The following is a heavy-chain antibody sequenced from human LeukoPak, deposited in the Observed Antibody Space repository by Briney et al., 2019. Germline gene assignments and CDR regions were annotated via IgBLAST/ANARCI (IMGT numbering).Heavy chain of an antibody. Sequence: GGSLRLSSAASGFTFSSYAMSWVRQAPGKGLEWVSAISGSGGSTYYADSVKGRFTISRDNSKNTLYLQMNSLRAEDTAVYYCAKGTVGATNVGDYFDYWGQGTLVTVSS. V-gene: IGHV3-23*01. CDR3: AKGTVGATNVGDYFDY. D-gene: IGHD1-26*01. CDR2: ISGSGGST. CDR1: GFTFSSYA. J-gene: IGHJ4*02.